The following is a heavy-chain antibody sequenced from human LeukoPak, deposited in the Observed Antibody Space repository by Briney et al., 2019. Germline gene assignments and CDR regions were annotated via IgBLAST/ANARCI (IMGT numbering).Heavy chain of an antibody. CDR3: AREGPSASTSFYYFMDV. V-gene: IGHV4-39*07. CDR1: GGSISSSSYY. CDR2: IYYSGST. J-gene: IGHJ6*03. Sequence: SETLSLTCTVSGGSISSSSYYWGWIRQPPGKGLEWIGSIYYSGSTYYNPSLKSRVTISVDTSKNQFSLKLSSVTAADRGVYYCAREGPSASTSFYYFMDVWGKGTTVTVSS.